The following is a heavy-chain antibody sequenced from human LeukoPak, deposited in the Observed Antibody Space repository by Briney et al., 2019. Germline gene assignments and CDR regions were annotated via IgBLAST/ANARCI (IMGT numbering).Heavy chain of an antibody. V-gene: IGHV3-23*01. CDR1: GFTFSSYA. CDR2: ISGAGRTT. D-gene: IGHD6-13*01. J-gene: IGHJ4*02. Sequence: GGSLRLSCAASGFTFSSYAMTWVRQAPGKGLEWVSVISGAGRTTYYADSVQGRFTISRDNSKNTLYLQMNSLRAEDTAIYYCAKYNSTWYEGYWGQGTLVTVSS. CDR3: AKYNSTWYEGY.